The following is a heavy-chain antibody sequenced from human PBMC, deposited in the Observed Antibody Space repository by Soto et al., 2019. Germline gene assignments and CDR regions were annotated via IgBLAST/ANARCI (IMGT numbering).Heavy chain of an antibody. CDR3: ATLSNHGFYFDG. J-gene: IGHJ4*02. CDR1: GFTFSSYA. V-gene: IGHV3-23*01. CDR2: ISGSGGST. Sequence: PGGSLRLSCAASGFTFSSYAMSWVRQAPGKGLEWVSAISGSGGSTYYADSVKGRFTISRDNSKNTVYLQMNSLRAEDTALYYCATLSNHGFYFDGSGQGTLVTVSS.